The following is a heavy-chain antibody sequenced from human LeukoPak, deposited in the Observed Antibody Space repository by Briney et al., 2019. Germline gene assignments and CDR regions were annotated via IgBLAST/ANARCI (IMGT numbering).Heavy chain of an antibody. CDR3: AKGAMVRAPFEY. Sequence: GSLRLSCAASGFTFDDYPMHWVRQAPGKGLEWVSLISGDGGLKKYSDSVKGRFTISRDNSKNSLYLLMNSLRAEDTALYFCAKGAMVRAPFEYWGQGTLVTVSS. D-gene: IGHD3-10*01. CDR2: ISGDGGLK. CDR1: GFTFDDYP. V-gene: IGHV3-43*02. J-gene: IGHJ4*02.